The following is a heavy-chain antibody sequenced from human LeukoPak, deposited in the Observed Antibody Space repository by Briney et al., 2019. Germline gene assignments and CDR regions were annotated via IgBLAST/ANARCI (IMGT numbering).Heavy chain of an antibody. V-gene: IGHV1-2*02. J-gene: IGHJ4*02. D-gene: IGHD1-26*01. CDR2: INPNSGGT. CDR3: ARARHGSYSDFDY. CDR1: GYTFTGYY. Sequence: GASVKVSCKASGYTFTGYYMHWVRQAPGQGLEWMGWINPNSGGTNYAQKFQGRVTMTRDTSISTAYMELSRLRSDDTAVYYCARARHGSYSDFDYWGQGTLVTVSS.